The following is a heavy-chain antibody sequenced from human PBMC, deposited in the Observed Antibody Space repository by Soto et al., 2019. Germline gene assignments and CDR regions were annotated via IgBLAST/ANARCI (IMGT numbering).Heavy chain of an antibody. V-gene: IGHV3-23*01. CDR1: GFTFSGYA. J-gene: IGHJ3*02. Sequence: EVQLLESGGGLVQPGGSLRLSCAASGFTFSGYAMSWVRQPPGKGLDWVSAISGSGGSTYYAGSVKGRFTISRDNSKNTLYLQMNSLRAEDTAIYYCAREYYYDSSGDDAFDIWGQGTMVTVSS. CDR3: AREYYYDSSGDDAFDI. D-gene: IGHD3-22*01. CDR2: ISGSGGST.